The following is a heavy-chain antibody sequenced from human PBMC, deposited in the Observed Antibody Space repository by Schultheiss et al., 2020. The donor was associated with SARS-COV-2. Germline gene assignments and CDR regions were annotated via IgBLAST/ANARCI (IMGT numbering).Heavy chain of an antibody. D-gene: IGHD6-6*01. CDR1: GFTFSSYA. J-gene: IGHJ4*02. CDR2: IWYDGSNK. Sequence: GESLKISCAASGFTFSSYAMHWVRQAPGKGLEWVAVIWYDGSNKYYADSVKGRFTISRDNAKNSLSLQMNSLRAEDTAVYYCVREGSSSYYFDFWGQGTLVTVSS. V-gene: IGHV3-30*04. CDR3: VREGSSSYYFDF.